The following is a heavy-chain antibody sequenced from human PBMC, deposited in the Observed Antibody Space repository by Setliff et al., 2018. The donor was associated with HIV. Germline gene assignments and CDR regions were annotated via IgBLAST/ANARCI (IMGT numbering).Heavy chain of an antibody. J-gene: IGHJ4*02. Sequence: LSLTCAVYGGSFSGYYWSWIRQPPGKGLEWIGEINHSGSTNYNPSLKSRVTISVDTSKNQFSLKLSSVTAADTAVYYCARDSYGRSSDYWGQGTLVTVSS. CDR2: INHSGST. D-gene: IGHD5-18*01. V-gene: IGHV4-34*01. CDR1: GGSFSGYY. CDR3: ARDSYGRSSDY.